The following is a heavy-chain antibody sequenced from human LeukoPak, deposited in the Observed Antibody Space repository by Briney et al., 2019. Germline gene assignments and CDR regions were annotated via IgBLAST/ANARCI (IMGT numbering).Heavy chain of an antibody. D-gene: IGHD6-13*01. V-gene: IGHV3-30*02. Sequence: GGSLRLSCAASGFTFSSYGMHWIRQAPGKGLEWVTFIRYDGNNEYFADSVKGRFTISRDNFKNTLYLQMNSLRAEDTAVYYCAKDTSYSSSPSTDYWGQGTLVTVSS. J-gene: IGHJ4*02. CDR3: AKDTSYSSSPSTDY. CDR1: GFTFSSYG. CDR2: IRYDGNNE.